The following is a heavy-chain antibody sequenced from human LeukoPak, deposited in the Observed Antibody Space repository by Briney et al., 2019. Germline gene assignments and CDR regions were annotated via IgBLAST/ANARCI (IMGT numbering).Heavy chain of an antibody. CDR2: ISYDGSNK. CDR3: ARDNSRGTHYFDY. Sequence: PGGSLRLSWAASGFTFSSYAMHWVRQAPGKGLEWVAVISYDGSNKYYADSVKGRFTISRDNSKNTLYLQMNSLRAEDTAVYYCARDNSRGTHYFDYWGQGTLVTVSS. D-gene: IGHD2/OR15-2a*01. CDR1: GFTFSSYA. J-gene: IGHJ4*02. V-gene: IGHV3-30-3*01.